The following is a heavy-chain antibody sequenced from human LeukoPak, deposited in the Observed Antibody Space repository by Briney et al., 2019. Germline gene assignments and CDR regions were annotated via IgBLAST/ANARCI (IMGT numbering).Heavy chain of an antibody. Sequence: GVAVRLSCAASGFTFSSDGMNWVRQAPGKGLEWVSYISGTGGTIYYADSVKGRFTISRDNAKNSLYLQMNSLRAEDTAVYYCARWGLFCSSTSCPFDYWGQGTLLTVA. CDR1: GFTFSSDG. CDR3: ARWGLFCSSTSCPFDY. CDR2: ISGTGGTI. D-gene: IGHD2-2*01. V-gene: IGHV3-48*03. J-gene: IGHJ4*02.